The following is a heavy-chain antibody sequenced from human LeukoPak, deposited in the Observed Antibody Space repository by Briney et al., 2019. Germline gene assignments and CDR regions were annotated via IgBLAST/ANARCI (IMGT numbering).Heavy chain of an antibody. V-gene: IGHV4-59*07. CDR1: CGPIRSYY. Sequence: SDPLSLTCSVSCGPIRSYYWSWLRQPPRKGLHWIGYIYYAGSTTYNPSLKSRVTISVDTSKNLFSLKLTSVTAADAAVYYCARQRDAFFEYWGQGTLVTVSS. J-gene: IGHJ4*02. D-gene: IGHD5-24*01. CDR3: ARQRDAFFEY. CDR2: IYYAGST.